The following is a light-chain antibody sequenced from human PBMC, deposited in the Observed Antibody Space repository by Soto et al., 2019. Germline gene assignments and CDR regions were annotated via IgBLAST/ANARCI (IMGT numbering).Light chain of an antibody. CDR2: KAS. CDR1: QSISSW. J-gene: IGKJ1*01. V-gene: IGKV1-5*03. Sequence: DIQMTQSPSTLSASVGDRVTITCRASQSISSWLAWYQQKPGKAPKLLIYKASSLESGVPSRFSDSGSGTELALTISSLQPDDFATYYCQQYNSYSRTFGQGTKVEIK. CDR3: QQYNSYSRT.